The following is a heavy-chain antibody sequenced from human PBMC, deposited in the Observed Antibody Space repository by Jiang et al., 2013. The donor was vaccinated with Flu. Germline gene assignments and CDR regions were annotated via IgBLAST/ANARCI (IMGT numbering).Heavy chain of an antibody. V-gene: IGHV1-46*01. CDR1: GYTFTSYY. Sequence: GYTFTSYYMHWVRQAPGQGLEWMGIINPSGGSTSYAQKFQGRVTMTRDTSTSTVYMELSSLRSEDTAVYYCARDRRRDATGDYFDYWGQGTLVTVSS. J-gene: IGHJ4*02. CDR3: ARDRRRDATGDYFDY. D-gene: IGHD5-24*01. CDR2: INPSGGST.